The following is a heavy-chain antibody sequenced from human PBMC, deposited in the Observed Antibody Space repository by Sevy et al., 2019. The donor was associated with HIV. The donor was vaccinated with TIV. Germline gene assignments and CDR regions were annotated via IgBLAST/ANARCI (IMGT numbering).Heavy chain of an antibody. Sequence: GGSLRLSCAASGFTFDNNAMYWVRQAPGKGLEWVSVISGSGFRTNYAGSVKGRFTISRDISKSTMYLQMNSLRAEETAVYYWAKVYYYDSGTVIPRGMDVWGQGTTVIVSS. CDR1: GFTFDNNA. J-gene: IGHJ6*02. CDR2: ISGSGFRT. D-gene: IGHD3-10*01. V-gene: IGHV3-23*01. CDR3: AKVYYYDSGTVIPRGMDV.